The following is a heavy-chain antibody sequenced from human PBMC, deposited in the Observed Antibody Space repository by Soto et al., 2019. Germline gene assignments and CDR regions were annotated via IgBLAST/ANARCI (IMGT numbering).Heavy chain of an antibody. J-gene: IGHJ5*02. D-gene: IGHD6-13*01. CDR3: AKASGRSWYSWFAA. Sequence: QVQLAQSGAEEKKPGSSVKVSCNASGGNFTSYGIIWVCQAPGHGLEFLGGIVSLFGATNYAHKVRGRVTVTADESTSTVYMEMSSLRSEATAVYYCAKASGRSWYSWFAAWGQGPMVTVST. V-gene: IGHV1-69*01. CDR2: IVSLFGAT. CDR1: GGNFTSYG.